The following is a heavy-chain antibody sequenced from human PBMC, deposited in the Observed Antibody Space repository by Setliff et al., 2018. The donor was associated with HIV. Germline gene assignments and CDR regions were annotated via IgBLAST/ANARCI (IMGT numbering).Heavy chain of an antibody. V-gene: IGHV4-39*01. CDR1: GGSISSNKYY. CDR3: ASRVYYYDSSGYLREEGFDP. D-gene: IGHD3-22*01. Sequence: PSETLSLTCSVSGGSISSNKYYWSWIRQAPGRGLEWIGSIYNSGSTYYNPSLKSRIIISSDTSKNQFSLKLSSVTAADTAVYYCASRVYYYDSSGYLREEGFDPWGQGTLVTVSS. CDR2: IYNSGST. J-gene: IGHJ5*02.